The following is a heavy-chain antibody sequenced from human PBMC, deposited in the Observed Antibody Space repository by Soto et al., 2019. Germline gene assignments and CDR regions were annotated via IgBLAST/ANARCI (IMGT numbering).Heavy chain of an antibody. J-gene: IGHJ5*01. CDR3: ARDPNIVATIPPFDF. Sequence: GASVKVSCKTSGYAFSPSGISWVRQAPGQGLEWMGWISTFNGQTKFAQRFQGRVFITRDRSTSTVYMGLRSLRSDDTAIYYCARDPNIVATIPPFDFWGQGTPVTVSS. CDR1: GYAFSPSG. D-gene: IGHD5-12*01. CDR2: ISTFNGQT. V-gene: IGHV1-18*01.